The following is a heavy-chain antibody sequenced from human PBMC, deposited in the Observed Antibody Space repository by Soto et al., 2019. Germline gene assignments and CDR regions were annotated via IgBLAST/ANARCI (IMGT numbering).Heavy chain of an antibody. Sequence: QITLKESGPTLVKPTQTLTLTCTFSGFSLSTSGVGVGWIRQPPGKALEWLALIYWDDDKRYSPSLKSRLTITKDTSKNQVVLTMTNMDPVDTATYYCALPSYYYDSSGSFHAEYFQHWGQGTLVTVSS. D-gene: IGHD3-22*01. J-gene: IGHJ1*01. CDR3: ALPSYYYDSSGSFHAEYFQH. CDR2: IYWDDDK. V-gene: IGHV2-5*02. CDR1: GFSLSTSGVG.